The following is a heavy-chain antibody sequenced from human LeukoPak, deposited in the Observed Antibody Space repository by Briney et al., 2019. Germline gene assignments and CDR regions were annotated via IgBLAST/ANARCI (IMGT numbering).Heavy chain of an antibody. Sequence: GGSLRLSCAASGFTFSSYSMNWVRQAPGKGLEWVSYISSSSSTIYYADSVKGRFTISRDNSKNTLYLQMNSLRAEDTAVYYCARGGIAAAPGFDYWGQGTLVTVSS. CDR2: ISSSSSTI. D-gene: IGHD6-13*01. CDR1: GFTFSSYS. CDR3: ARGGIAAAPGFDY. V-gene: IGHV3-48*01. J-gene: IGHJ4*02.